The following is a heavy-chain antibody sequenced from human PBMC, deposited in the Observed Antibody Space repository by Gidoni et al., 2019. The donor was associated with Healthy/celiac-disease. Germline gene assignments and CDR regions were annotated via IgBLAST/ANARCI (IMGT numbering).Heavy chain of an antibody. CDR1: GFTFSSYS. CDR3: ATFHDYGGNSGFDY. J-gene: IGHJ4*02. V-gene: IGHV3-48*01. D-gene: IGHD4-17*01. Sequence: EVQLVESGGGLVQPGGSLRLSCAASGFTFSSYSMNWVRQAPGKGLEWVSYISSSSSTIYYADSVKGRFTISRDNAKNSLYLQMNSLRAEDTAVYYCATFHDYGGNSGFDYWGQGTLVTVSS. CDR2: ISSSSSTI.